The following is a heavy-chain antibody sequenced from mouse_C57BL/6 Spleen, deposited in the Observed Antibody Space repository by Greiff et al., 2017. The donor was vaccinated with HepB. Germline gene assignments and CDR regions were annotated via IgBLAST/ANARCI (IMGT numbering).Heavy chain of an antibody. D-gene: IGHD2-5*01. V-gene: IGHV5-4*01. Sequence: EVMLVESGGGLVKPGGSLKLSCAASGFTFSSYAMSWVRQTPEKRLEWVATISDGGSYTYYPDNVKGRFTISRDNAKNNLYLQMSHLKSEDTAMYYCARDSNYYPFAYWGQGTLVTVSA. CDR1: GFTFSSYA. CDR3: ARDSNYYPFAY. J-gene: IGHJ3*01. CDR2: ISDGGSYT.